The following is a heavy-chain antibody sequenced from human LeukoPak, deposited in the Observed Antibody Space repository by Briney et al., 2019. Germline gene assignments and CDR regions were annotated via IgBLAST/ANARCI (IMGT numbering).Heavy chain of an antibody. Sequence: PGGSLRLSCVAFEFTFSTYSMNWVRQAPGKGLEWVSSISSRSSSIYYADSVKGRFIISRDNAKNSLYLQMNSLRAEDTALYYCAREFRGGGDPFDYWGQGTRVTVSS. CDR3: AREFRGGGDPFDY. V-gene: IGHV3-21*01. D-gene: IGHD2-21*01. J-gene: IGHJ4*02. CDR2: ISSRSSSI. CDR1: EFTFSTYS.